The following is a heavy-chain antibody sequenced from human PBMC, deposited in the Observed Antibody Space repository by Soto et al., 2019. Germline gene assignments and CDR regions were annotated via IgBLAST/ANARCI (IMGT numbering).Heavy chain of an antibody. J-gene: IGHJ6*03. D-gene: IGHD6-6*01. CDR2: ISGSGGST. CDR1: GFTFSSYA. Sequence: PGGSLRLSCAASGFTFSSYAMSWVRQAPGKGLEWVSAISGSGGSTYYADSVKGRFTISRDNSKNTLYLQMNSLRAEDTAVYYCAKDPLAARDGYYYYMDVWGKGTTVTVSS. V-gene: IGHV3-23*01. CDR3: AKDPLAARDGYYYYMDV.